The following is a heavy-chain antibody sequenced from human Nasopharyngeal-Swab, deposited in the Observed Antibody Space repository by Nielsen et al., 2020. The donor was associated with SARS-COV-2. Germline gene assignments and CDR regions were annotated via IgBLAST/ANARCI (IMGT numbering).Heavy chain of an antibody. Sequence: GESLKISRQASGYSFTNFWIAWVRQMPGKGLEWMGIIFPFDSETRYSPSFQGQVTMSVDKSATTAYLQWNSLRASDTATYYCARPTVYSNFEYWGQGTLVTVSS. CDR3: ARPTVYSNFEY. J-gene: IGHJ4*02. CDR2: IFPFDSET. CDR1: GYSFTNFW. V-gene: IGHV5-51*01. D-gene: IGHD4-11*01.